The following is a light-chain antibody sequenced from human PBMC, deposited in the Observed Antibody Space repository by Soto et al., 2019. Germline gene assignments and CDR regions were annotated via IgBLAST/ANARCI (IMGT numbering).Light chain of an antibody. CDR1: QGIGIT. Sequence: IVMTQSPATLSVSPGERVTLSCRASQGIGITLAWYQQKPGQTPRLLIYGASTRATGIPARFSGSGSGTEFTLTINSLQSEDSAVYYCQRYNDLPLTFGGGTKVEI. V-gene: IGKV3-15*01. CDR2: GAS. CDR3: QRYNDLPLT. J-gene: IGKJ4*01.